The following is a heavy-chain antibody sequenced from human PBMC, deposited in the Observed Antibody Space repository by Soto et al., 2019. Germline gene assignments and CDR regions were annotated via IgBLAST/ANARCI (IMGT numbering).Heavy chain of an antibody. CDR3: ARDLAMTPHAMDV. V-gene: IGHV1-18*01. J-gene: IGHJ6*02. Sequence: QVQLVQSGAEVKKPGASVKVSCKASGYTFTSYGISWVRQAPGQGLEWMGWISAYNGNTNYAQKFQGRVTITADESTSTAYMELSSLRSEDTAVYYCARDLAMTPHAMDVWGQGTTVTVSS. CDR1: GYTFTSYG. CDR2: ISAYNGNT. D-gene: IGHD2-15*01.